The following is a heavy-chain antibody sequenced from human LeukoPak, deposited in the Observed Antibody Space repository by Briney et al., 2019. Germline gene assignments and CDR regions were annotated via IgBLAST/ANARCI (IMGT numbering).Heavy chain of an antibody. J-gene: IGHJ4*02. Sequence: PGGSLRLSCAASGFTFSSYAMSWVRQAPGKGLEWVSAISGSGGGTYYADSVKGRFTISRDNSKNTLYLQMNSLRAEDTAVYYCAKAPGDQLLLSTGYFDYWGQGTLVTVSS. V-gene: IGHV3-23*01. D-gene: IGHD2-2*01. CDR2: ISGSGGGT. CDR1: GFTFSSYA. CDR3: AKAPGDQLLLSTGYFDY.